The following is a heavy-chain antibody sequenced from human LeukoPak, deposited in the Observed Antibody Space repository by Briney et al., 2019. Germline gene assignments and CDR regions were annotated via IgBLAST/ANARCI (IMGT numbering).Heavy chain of an antibody. Sequence: GASVKVSCKASGYTFTGYFIHWLRQAPGQGLEWMGWINTKTAITNFAQKFQGRVTMTRDTSISTVYMELSSLRSDDTALYYCASGKDGDYVWDYWGQGTLVSVSS. CDR1: GYTFTGYF. D-gene: IGHD4-17*01. CDR2: INTKTAIT. J-gene: IGHJ4*02. V-gene: IGHV1-2*02. CDR3: ASGKDGDYVWDY.